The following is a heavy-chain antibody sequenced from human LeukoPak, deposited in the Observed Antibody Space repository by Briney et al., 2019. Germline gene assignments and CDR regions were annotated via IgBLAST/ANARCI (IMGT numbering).Heavy chain of an antibody. Sequence: SETLSLTCTVSGGSISSSSYYWGWIRQPPGKGLEWIGSIYYSGSTYYNPSLKSRVTISVDTSKNQFSLKLSSVTAADTAVYYRARHHSSGWYKSYWFDPWGQGTLVTVSS. V-gene: IGHV4-39*01. CDR3: ARHHSSGWYKSYWFDP. CDR1: GGSISSSSYY. CDR2: IYYSGST. D-gene: IGHD6-19*01. J-gene: IGHJ5*02.